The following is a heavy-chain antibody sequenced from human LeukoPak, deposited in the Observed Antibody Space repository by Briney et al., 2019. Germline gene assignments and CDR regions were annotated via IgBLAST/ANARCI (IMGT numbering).Heavy chain of an antibody. CDR1: GFTFSDYA. J-gene: IGHJ3*01. CDR3: ARDRSGYANDAFDF. V-gene: IGHV3-30-3*01. Sequence: PGGSLRLSCAASGFTFSDYAMHWVRQAPGKGLEWGAVLSYGGTNKYYADSVKGRFTISRDNSKNTMFLQMNSLRAEDTAVYHCARDRSGYANDAFDFWGQGTMVTVSS. CDR2: LSYGGTNK. D-gene: IGHD3-3*01.